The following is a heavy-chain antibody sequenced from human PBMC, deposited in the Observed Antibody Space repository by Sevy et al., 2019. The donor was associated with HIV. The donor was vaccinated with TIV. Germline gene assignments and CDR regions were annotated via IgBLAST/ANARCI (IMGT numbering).Heavy chain of an antibody. CDR3: ARDRLVRGVTTRSYYYYGMDV. J-gene: IGHJ6*02. Sequence: GGSLRLSCAASGFTFSSYSMNGVRQAPGKGLEWVSSISSSRSYIYYADSVKGRFTISRDNAKNSLYLQMNSLRAEDTAVYYCARDRLVRGVTTRSYYYYGMDVWGQGTTVTVSS. CDR2: ISSSRSYI. V-gene: IGHV3-21*01. CDR1: GFTFSSYS. D-gene: IGHD3-10*01.